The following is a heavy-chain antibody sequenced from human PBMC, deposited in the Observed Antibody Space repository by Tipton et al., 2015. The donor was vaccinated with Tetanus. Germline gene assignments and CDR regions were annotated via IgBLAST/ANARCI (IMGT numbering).Heavy chain of an antibody. Sequence: QLVQSGSELKKPGASVKVSCKASGYTFSTYAMNWVRQAPGQGLEWMGWINTNTGNPTYAQGFTGRFVFSLDTSVNTAYLQISSLQAEDTAVYLCARDLRLYDILTGWVDAFDIWGQGTMVTVSS. V-gene: IGHV7-4-1*02. D-gene: IGHD3-9*01. CDR3: ARDLRLYDILTGWVDAFDI. CDR2: INTNTGNP. CDR1: GYTFSTYA. J-gene: IGHJ3*02.